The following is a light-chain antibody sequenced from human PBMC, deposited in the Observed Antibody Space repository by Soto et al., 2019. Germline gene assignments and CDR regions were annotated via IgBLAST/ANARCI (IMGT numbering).Light chain of an antibody. V-gene: IGKV1-5*03. CDR3: HHYNRYSEA. CDR1: QTISSW. CDR2: KAS. Sequence: DIQMTQSPSTLSGSVGDRVTITCRASQTISSWLAWYQQKPGKAPKLLIYKASTLKSGVPSRFTGSRSGTELTLTASSLRPDDFATYSSHHYNRYSEAFGKGTKVEPK. J-gene: IGKJ1*01.